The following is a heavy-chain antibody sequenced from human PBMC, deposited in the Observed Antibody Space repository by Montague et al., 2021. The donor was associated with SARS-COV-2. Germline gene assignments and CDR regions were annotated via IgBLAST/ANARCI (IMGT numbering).Heavy chain of an antibody. CDR3: ARDLGRPWGYYDFWSGYHSYGMDV. D-gene: IGHD3-3*01. Sequence: SLRLSCAASGFTFSSYWMHWVRQAPGKGLVWVSRINSDGSSTSYADSVKGRFTISRDNAKNTLYLQMNSLRAEDTAVYYCARDLGRPWGYYDFWSGYHSYGMDVWGQGTTVTVSS. CDR1: GFTFSSYW. J-gene: IGHJ6*02. V-gene: IGHV3-74*01. CDR2: INSDGSST.